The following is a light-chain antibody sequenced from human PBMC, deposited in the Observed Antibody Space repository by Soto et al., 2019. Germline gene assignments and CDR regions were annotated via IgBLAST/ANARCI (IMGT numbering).Light chain of an antibody. J-gene: IGLJ1*01. Sequence: ALTQPASVSGSPGQSITISCTGTTSDIGGYNYVSWYQQHPGKAPKLMIYDVTRRPSGVSNRFSGSKSGNTASLTISGLQAEDEADYYCSSDISSSAPYVFGTGTKLTVL. CDR1: TSDIGGYNY. CDR2: DVT. CDR3: SSDISSSAPYV. V-gene: IGLV2-14*01.